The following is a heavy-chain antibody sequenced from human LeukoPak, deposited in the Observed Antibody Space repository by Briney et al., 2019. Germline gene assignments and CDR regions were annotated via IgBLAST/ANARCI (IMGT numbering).Heavy chain of an antibody. J-gene: IGHJ3*01. CDR2: IRYDGNDE. CDR1: GFTFSSYG. D-gene: IGHD2-8*02. Sequence: PGGSLRLSCAASGFTFSSYGMHWVRQAPGKGLEWLSFIRYDGNDEYYAASVKGRFTISRDNSKKTVYLQMNSLRAEDTAVYRCAKSLRGGVIDAFDFWGQGTMVTVSS. V-gene: IGHV3-30*02. CDR3: AKSLRGGVIDAFDF.